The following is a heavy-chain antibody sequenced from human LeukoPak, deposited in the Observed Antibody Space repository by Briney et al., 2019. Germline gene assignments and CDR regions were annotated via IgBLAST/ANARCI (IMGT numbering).Heavy chain of an antibody. Sequence: PGGSLRLPCAASGFTFSSYAMSWVRQAPGKGLEWVSAISGSGGSTYYADSVKGRFTISRDNSKNTLYLQMNSLRAEDTAVYYCAKQYYYDSSGYQNHFDYWGQGTLVTVSS. J-gene: IGHJ4*02. CDR2: ISGSGGST. CDR3: AKQYYYDSSGYQNHFDY. D-gene: IGHD3-22*01. V-gene: IGHV3-23*01. CDR1: GFTFSSYA.